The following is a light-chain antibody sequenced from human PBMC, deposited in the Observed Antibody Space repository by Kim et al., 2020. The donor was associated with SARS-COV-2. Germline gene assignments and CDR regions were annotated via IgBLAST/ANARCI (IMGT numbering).Light chain of an antibody. CDR3: YSATDNNRV. CDR2: KDI. CDR1: VLAKKY. J-gene: IGLJ3*02. Sequence: SVSPVQTARITCSGDVLAKKYARWFQQKPGQAPILVIYKDIERPSGIPERFSGSHSVTTVTLTISGAQVEDEADYYCYSATDNNRVFGGGTKVTVL. V-gene: IGLV3-27*01.